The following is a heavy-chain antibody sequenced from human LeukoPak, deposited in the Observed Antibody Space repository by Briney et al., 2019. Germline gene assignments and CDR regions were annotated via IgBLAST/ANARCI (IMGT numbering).Heavy chain of an antibody. V-gene: IGHV3-7*01. CDR2: IKTDGSEK. CDR1: GFTFSNYW. D-gene: IGHD3-22*01. Sequence: GGSLRLSCEGSGFTFSNYWMGWVRQAPGKGLQWVANIKTDGSEKYYVDSVKGRFTISRDNAKNSLYLQMNSLRAEDTAVYYCATYSSLNRRESQFWGQGTLLTVSS. J-gene: IGHJ1*01. CDR3: ATYSSLNRRESQF.